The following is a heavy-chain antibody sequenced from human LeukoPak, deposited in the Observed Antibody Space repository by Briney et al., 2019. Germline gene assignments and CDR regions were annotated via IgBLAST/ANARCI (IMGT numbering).Heavy chain of an antibody. Sequence: GESLRISCKGSGYTFSSYWIVWVRQMPGKGLEWMGIIYPGDSDTRYSPSLQGQVTISVDTSIGTAYLQWSSLKALDTAIYHCARQNDFRLDYWGQGTLVTVSS. D-gene: IGHD3-3*01. CDR2: IYPGDSDT. V-gene: IGHV5-51*01. J-gene: IGHJ4*02. CDR3: ARQNDFRLDY. CDR1: GYTFSSYW.